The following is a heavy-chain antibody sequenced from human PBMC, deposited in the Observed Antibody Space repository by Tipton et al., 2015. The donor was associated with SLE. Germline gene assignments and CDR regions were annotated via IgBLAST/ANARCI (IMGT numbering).Heavy chain of an antibody. J-gene: IGHJ4*02. CDR1: GFTFSNYG. Sequence: QLVQSGGGVVQPGRSLRLSCAGSGFTFSNYGMHWVRQAPGKGLEWVAVIRYDGSNKYYADSVKGRFTISRDNSKNTLYLQMNSLRAEDTAVYYCAKDMVATILGPFDYWGQGTTVTVSS. V-gene: IGHV3-30*02. D-gene: IGHD5-12*01. CDR2: IRYDGSNK. CDR3: AKDMVATILGPFDY.